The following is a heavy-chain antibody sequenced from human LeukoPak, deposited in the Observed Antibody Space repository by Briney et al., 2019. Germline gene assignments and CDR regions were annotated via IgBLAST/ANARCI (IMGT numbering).Heavy chain of an antibody. V-gene: IGHV3-30*02. CDR2: IRYDGSNK. J-gene: IGHJ3*02. Sequence: GGSLRLSCAASGFTFSSYGMHWVRQAPGKGLEWVAFIRYDGSNKYYADSVKGRFTISRDNFKNTLYLQVNSLRAEDTAVYYCAKGVYGDYYHDAFDIWGQGTMVTVSS. CDR1: GFTFSSYG. D-gene: IGHD4-17*01. CDR3: AKGVYGDYYHDAFDI.